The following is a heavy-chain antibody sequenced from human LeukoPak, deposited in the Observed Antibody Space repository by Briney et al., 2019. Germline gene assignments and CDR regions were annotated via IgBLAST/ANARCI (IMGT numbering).Heavy chain of an antibody. CDR1: GLTFDDYA. D-gene: IGHD2/OR15-2a*01. V-gene: IGHV3-43*02. CDR3: ASSDFAAHFDY. Sequence: GGSLRLSCAASGLTFDDYAMHWVRQAPGKGLEWVSLISGDGGSTYYADSVKGRFTISRDNSKNSLYLQMNSLGTEDTALYYCASSDFAAHFDYWGRGTLVTVSS. CDR2: ISGDGGST. J-gene: IGHJ4*02.